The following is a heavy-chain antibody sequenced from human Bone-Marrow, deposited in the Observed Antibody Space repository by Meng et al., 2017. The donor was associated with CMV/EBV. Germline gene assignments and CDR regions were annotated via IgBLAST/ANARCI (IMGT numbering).Heavy chain of an antibody. CDR1: GYTFTGYY. V-gene: IGHV1-2*02. J-gene: IGHJ5*02. D-gene: IGHD6-13*01. Sequence: ASVKVSCKASGYTFTGYYMHWVRQAPGQGLEWMGWINPNSGGTNYAQKFQGRVTMTRDTSISTAYMELSRLRSDDTAVYYCARARPYSSSWYSYNWLDPWGQGTLVTVSS. CDR3: ARARPYSSSWYSYNWLDP. CDR2: INPNSGGT.